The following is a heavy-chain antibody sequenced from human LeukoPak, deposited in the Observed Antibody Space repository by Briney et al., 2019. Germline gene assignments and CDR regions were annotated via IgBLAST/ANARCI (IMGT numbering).Heavy chain of an antibody. CDR2: ISDSGGST. CDR3: AKLAVAGIDY. D-gene: IGHD6-19*01. V-gene: IGHV3-23*01. CDR1: GFKFDAYP. J-gene: IGHJ4*02. Sequence: PGGSLRLSCAASGFKFDAYPMSWVRQAPGKGLEWVSSISDSGGSTHYAESVRGRFSLSRDNFEKTLYLQMNRLRAEDTAVYYCAKLAVAGIDYWGQGTLVTVSS.